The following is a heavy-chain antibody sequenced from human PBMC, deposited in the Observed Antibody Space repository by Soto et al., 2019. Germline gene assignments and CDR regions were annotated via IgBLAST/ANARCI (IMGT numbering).Heavy chain of an antibody. CDR1: GYTFTSYY. J-gene: IGHJ4*02. D-gene: IGHD3-22*01. Sequence: GASVKVSCKASGYTFTSYYMHWVRQAPGQGLEWMGIINPSGGSTSYAQKFQGRVTMTRDTSTSTVYMELSSLRSEDTAVYYCARDWAYYYDSSGLGFDYWGQGTLVTVSS. V-gene: IGHV1-46*01. CDR3: ARDWAYYYDSSGLGFDY. CDR2: INPSGGST.